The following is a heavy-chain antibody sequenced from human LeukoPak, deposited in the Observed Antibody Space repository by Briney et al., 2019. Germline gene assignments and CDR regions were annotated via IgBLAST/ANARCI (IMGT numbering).Heavy chain of an antibody. CDR2: IYYSGST. V-gene: IGHV4-31*03. D-gene: IGHD3-10*01. J-gene: IGHJ5*02. CDR1: GGSISSGGYY. CDR3: ARVPYGSGSRFDP. Sequence: PSQTLSLTCNVSGGSISSGGYYWSWIRQHPGKGLEWIGYIYYSGSTYYNPSLKSRVTISVDTSKNQFSLKLSSVTAADTAVYYCARVPYGSGSRFDPWGQGTLVTVSS.